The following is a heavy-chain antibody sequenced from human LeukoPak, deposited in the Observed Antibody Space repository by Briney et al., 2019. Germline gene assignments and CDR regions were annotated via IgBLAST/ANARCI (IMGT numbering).Heavy chain of an antibody. D-gene: IGHD3-9*01. CDR1: GFTVSGTH. CDR3: ARLTGSYYFDY. Sequence: GGSLRLSFAASGFTVSGTHMTWVRQPPGKGLEWVSVIYSGGKTYYADSVKGRLTISRDNSKNTLYLQMNTLRAEDTAVYYCARLTGSYYFDYWGQGTLVTVSS. J-gene: IGHJ4*02. CDR2: IYSGGKT. V-gene: IGHV3-53*01.